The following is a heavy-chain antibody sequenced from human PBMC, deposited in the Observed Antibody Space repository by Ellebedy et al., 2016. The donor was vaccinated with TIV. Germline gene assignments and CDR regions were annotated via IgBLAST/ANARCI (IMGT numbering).Heavy chain of an antibody. CDR3: ARPPLYGDHHY. CDR1: GYTFTSYG. CDR2: ISAYNGNT. J-gene: IGHJ4*02. Sequence: ASVKVSCXASGYTFTSYGIRWVRQAPGQGLEWMGCISAYNGNTNYAQKLQGRVTMTTDTSTSTAYMELRSLRSDDTAVYYCARPPLYGDHHYWGQGTLVTVSS. V-gene: IGHV1-18*01. D-gene: IGHD4-17*01.